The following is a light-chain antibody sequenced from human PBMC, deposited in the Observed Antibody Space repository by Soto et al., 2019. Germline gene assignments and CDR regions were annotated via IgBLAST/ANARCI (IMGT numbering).Light chain of an antibody. CDR2: EVT. CDR3: ASYAGGNQV. CDR1: SSDVGGYDY. J-gene: IGLJ1*01. Sequence: QSALTQPPSASASPGQSVTISCTGTSSDVGGYDYVSWYQHHPGKAPKLMIYEVTKRPSGVPDRFSGSKSGNTASLTVSGLLDEDEADYYCASYAGGNQVFGTGTKLTVL. V-gene: IGLV2-8*01.